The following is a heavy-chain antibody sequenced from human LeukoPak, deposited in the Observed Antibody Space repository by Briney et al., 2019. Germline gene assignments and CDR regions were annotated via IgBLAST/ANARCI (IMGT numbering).Heavy chain of an antibody. J-gene: IGHJ4*02. CDR1: GYTLTESS. CDR3: ATVGTVTTGY. CDR2: FDPEDGET. V-gene: IGHV1-24*01. Sequence: GASVKVSCKVSGYTLTESSMHWVRQAPGKGREWMGGFDPEDGETIYAQKFQGRVTMTEDTSTDTAYMELSSLRSEDTAVYYCATVGTVTTGYWGQGTLVTVSS. D-gene: IGHD4-17*01.